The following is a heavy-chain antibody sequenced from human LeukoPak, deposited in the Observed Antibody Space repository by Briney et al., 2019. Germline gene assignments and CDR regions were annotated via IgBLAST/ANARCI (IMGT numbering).Heavy chain of an antibody. D-gene: IGHD6-13*01. Sequence: RASVKVSCKASGYTFTDYYMDWVRQAPGQGLGWMGWINPNNGGTNYAQKFQGRVTMTRDTSISTAYMEVSRLTSDDTAVYYCASRPGVSAGPLDYWGQGTLVTVSS. CDR1: GYTFTDYY. CDR3: ASRPGVSAGPLDY. V-gene: IGHV1-2*02. CDR2: INPNNGGT. J-gene: IGHJ4*02.